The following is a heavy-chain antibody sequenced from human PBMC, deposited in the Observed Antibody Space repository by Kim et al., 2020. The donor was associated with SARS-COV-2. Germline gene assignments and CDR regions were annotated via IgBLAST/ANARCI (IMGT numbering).Heavy chain of an antibody. V-gene: IGHV4-4*02. J-gene: IGHJ4*02. CDR1: GGSISSSNW. D-gene: IGHD6-13*01. Sequence: SETLSLTCAVSGGSISSSNWWSWVRQPPGKGLEWIGEIYHSGSTNYNPSLKSRVTISVDKSKNQFSLKLSSVTAADTAVYYCARKKPGIAAAALDYWGQGTLVTVSS. CDR2: IYHSGST. CDR3: ARKKPGIAAAALDY.